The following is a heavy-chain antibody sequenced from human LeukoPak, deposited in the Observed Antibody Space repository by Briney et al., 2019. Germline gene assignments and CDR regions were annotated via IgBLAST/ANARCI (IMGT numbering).Heavy chain of an antibody. CDR1: GFSLSDYW. J-gene: IGHJ4*02. Sequence: PGGSLRLSCVGSGFSLSDYWMSWVRQVPGEGLEWVANIYYNGTEKYYVESVTGRFTISRDNARNSQYLQMSNLRVEDTAIYYCARWATSFDLWGQGTLVTVSS. D-gene: IGHD6-6*01. V-gene: IGHV3-7*01. CDR2: IYYNGTEK. CDR3: ARWATSFDL.